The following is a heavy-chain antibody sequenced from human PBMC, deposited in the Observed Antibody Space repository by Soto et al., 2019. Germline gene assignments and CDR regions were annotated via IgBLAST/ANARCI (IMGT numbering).Heavy chain of an antibody. D-gene: IGHD7-27*01. Sequence: QVQLQQWGAGLLKPSETLSLTCAVYGGSFSGYYWSWIRQPPGKGLGWIGEINHSGSTNYNPSLKSRVTISVDTSKNQFSLKLSSVTAADTAVYYCARVGGRVTGLNYYYMDVWGKGTTVTVSS. V-gene: IGHV4-34*01. CDR1: GGSFSGYY. CDR3: ARVGGRVTGLNYYYMDV. J-gene: IGHJ6*03. CDR2: INHSGST.